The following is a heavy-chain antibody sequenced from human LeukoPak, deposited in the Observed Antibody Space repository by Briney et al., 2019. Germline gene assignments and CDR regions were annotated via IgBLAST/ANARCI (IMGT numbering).Heavy chain of an antibody. CDR1: GGSISSGSYY. V-gene: IGHV4-61*02. J-gene: IGHJ4*02. Sequence: SETLSLTCTVSGGSISSGSYYWSWIRQPAGKGLEWIGRIYTSGSTNYNPSLKSRVTISVDTSKNQFSLKLSSVTAADTAVYYCARGTAAGTRLDYWGQGTLVTVS. D-gene: IGHD6-13*01. CDR3: ARGTAAGTRLDY. CDR2: IYTSGST.